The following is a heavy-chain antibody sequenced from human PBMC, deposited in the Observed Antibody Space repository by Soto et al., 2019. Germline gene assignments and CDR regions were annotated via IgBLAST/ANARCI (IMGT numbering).Heavy chain of an antibody. J-gene: IGHJ2*01. V-gene: IGHV1-69*01. CDR1: GGTFSSYA. CDR2: IIPIFGTA. D-gene: IGHD4-17*01. Sequence: QVQLVQSGAEVKKPGSSVKVSCKASGGTFSSYAISWVRQAPGQGLEWMGGIIPIFGTANYAQQFQGRVTITADESTSTVYVELSSLRSEDTAVYYCARDSTTVVTPLVWYFDLWGRGTLVTVSS. CDR3: ARDSTTVVTPLVWYFDL.